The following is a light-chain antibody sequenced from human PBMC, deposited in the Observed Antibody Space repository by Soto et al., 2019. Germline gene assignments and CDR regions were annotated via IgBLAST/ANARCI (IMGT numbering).Light chain of an antibody. CDR1: QSVRSD. CDR2: GAS. Sequence: EILMTQSPATLSVSPGERATLSCRASQSVRSDLAWYQQRPGQAPRLLIYGASTRATGIPARFSGSGSGTEFTLTISSLQSEDFALYYCQQYNDWPPWTFGQGTKVDIK. CDR3: QQYNDWPPWT. J-gene: IGKJ1*01. V-gene: IGKV3-15*01.